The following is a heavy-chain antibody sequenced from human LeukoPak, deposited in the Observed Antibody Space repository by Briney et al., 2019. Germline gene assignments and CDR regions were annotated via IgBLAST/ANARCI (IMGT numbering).Heavy chain of an antibody. J-gene: IGHJ4*02. V-gene: IGHV1-2*02. CDR2: VNPNGGGT. D-gene: IGHD3-16*01. CDR3: ARGEDCFDY. CDR1: GYTFTGYY. Sequence: GASVKVSCKASGYTFTGYYIHWVRQAPGQGLEWMGWVNPNGGGTNYAQKFQGRVTMTRDTSISTAYMEPSRLRSDDTAVYYCARGEDCFDYWGQGTLVTVSS.